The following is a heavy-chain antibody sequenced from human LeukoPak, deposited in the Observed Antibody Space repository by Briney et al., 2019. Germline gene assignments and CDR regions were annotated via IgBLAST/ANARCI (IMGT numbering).Heavy chain of an antibody. V-gene: IGHV3-23*01. J-gene: IGHJ4*02. CDR1: GFIFSSYV. Sequence: GGSLRLSCEASGFIFSSYVMGWVRQAPGKGLEWVSSISVGGGDTFTADSVKGRFTISRDNSKNTLSLQMNSLRAEDTAVYYCARLMGSYLDYWGQGTLVTVSS. D-gene: IGHD3-10*01. CDR2: ISVGGGDT. CDR3: ARLMGSYLDY.